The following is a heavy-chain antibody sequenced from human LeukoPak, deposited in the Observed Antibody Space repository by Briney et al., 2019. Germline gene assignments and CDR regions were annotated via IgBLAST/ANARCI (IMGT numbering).Heavy chain of an antibody. V-gene: IGHV3-23*01. D-gene: IGHD3-10*01. CDR1: GFTFSSYA. CDR3: AKRGMTMVRGVMGRYYYYYGMDV. Sequence: GGSLRLSCAASGFTFSSYAMSWVRQAPGKGLEWASAISGSGGSTYYADSVKGRFTISRDNSKNTLYLQMNSLRAEDTAVYYCAKRGMTMVRGVMGRYYYYYGMDVWGQGTTVTVSS. CDR2: ISGSGGST. J-gene: IGHJ6*02.